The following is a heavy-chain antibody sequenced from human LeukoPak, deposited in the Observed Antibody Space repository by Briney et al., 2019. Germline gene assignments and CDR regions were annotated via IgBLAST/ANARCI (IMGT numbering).Heavy chain of an antibody. CDR2: IYSGGST. Sequence: GGSLRLSCAASGFTVSSNYMSWVRQAPGKRLEWVSVIYSGGSTYYADSVKGRFTISRDNSKNTLYLQMNSLRAEDTAVYYCARQPRDYYDSSGYPPDAFDIWGQGTMVTVSS. D-gene: IGHD3-22*01. J-gene: IGHJ3*02. CDR1: GFTVSSNY. V-gene: IGHV3-53*01. CDR3: ARQPRDYYDSSGYPPDAFDI.